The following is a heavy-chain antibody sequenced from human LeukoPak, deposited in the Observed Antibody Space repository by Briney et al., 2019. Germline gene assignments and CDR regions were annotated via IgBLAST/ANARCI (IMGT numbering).Heavy chain of an antibody. Sequence: PSETLSLTCTVSGASINSSYWSWIRQPPGKGLEWIGYIYYSGSTNYNPSLKSRVTISVDTSKNQFSLKLSSVTAADTAVYYCARGYYDILTGYYAWYYFDYWGQGTLVTVSS. D-gene: IGHD3-9*01. CDR3: ARGYYDILTGYYAWYYFDY. CDR2: IYYSGST. J-gene: IGHJ4*02. CDR1: GASINSSY. V-gene: IGHV4-59*08.